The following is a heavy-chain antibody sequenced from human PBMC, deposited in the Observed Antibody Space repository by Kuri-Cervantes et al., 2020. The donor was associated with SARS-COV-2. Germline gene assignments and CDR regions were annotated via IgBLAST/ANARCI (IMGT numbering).Heavy chain of an antibody. CDR2: INAGNGNT. CDR1: GYTFTSYG. V-gene: IGHV1-3*01. CDR3: AREYYDSSGYYYYYYYGMDV. J-gene: IGHJ6*02. Sequence: ASVKVSCKASGYTFTSYGISWVRQAPGQGLEWMGWINAGNGNTKYSQKFQGRVTITRDTSASTAYMELSSLRSEDTAVYYCAREYYDSSGYYYYYYYGMDVWGQGTTVTVSS. D-gene: IGHD3-22*01.